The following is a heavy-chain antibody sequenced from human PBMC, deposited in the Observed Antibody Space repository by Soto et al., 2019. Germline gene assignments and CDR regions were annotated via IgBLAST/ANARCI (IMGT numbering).Heavy chain of an antibody. J-gene: IGHJ6*03. V-gene: IGHV4-34*01. D-gene: IGHD5-18*01. CDR3: ASLRRGVDPETAAENYYYCMDV. CDR1: GGSFSGYY. Sequence: SETLSLTCAVYGGSFSGYYWSWIRQPPGKGLEWIGEINHSGSTNYNPSLKSRVTISVDTSKNQFSLKLSSVTAADTAVYYCASLRRGVDPETAAENYYYCMDVWGKGTTVTVSS. CDR2: INHSGST.